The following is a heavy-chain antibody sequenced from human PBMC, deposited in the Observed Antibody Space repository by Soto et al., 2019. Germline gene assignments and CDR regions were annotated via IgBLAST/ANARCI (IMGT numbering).Heavy chain of an antibody. Sequence: QITLKESGPTLVKPTQTLTLTCTFSGFSLTTDGAGVGWIRQPPGKALEWLALIYWNDDTRYSPSLKSRLTITKDTSKNQVVLTMTNMDPVDTATYYCAHRGYGNYPRDNWFDPWGQGILVIVSS. J-gene: IGHJ5*02. V-gene: IGHV2-5*01. CDR2: IYWNDDT. D-gene: IGHD4-17*01. CDR1: GFSLTTDGAG. CDR3: AHRGYGNYPRDNWFDP.